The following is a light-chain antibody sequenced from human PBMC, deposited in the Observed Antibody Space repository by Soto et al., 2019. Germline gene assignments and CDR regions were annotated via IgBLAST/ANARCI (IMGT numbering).Light chain of an antibody. CDR3: LLSYNGPYV. CDR1: TGAVTNGHY. Sequence: QALGTQDPSLTVSPGGTVTLTCGSSTGAVTNGHYPYWFQQKPGQAPRTLIYDTTNRHSWTPARFSGSLLGGKAALTLSGAQPEDEAEYYCLLSYNGPYVFGTGTKVTVL. V-gene: IGLV7-46*01. CDR2: DTT. J-gene: IGLJ1*01.